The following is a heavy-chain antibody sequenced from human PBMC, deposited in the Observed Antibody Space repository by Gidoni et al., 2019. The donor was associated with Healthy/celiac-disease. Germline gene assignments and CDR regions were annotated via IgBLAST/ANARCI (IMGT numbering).Heavy chain of an antibody. J-gene: IGHJ4*02. D-gene: IGHD3-10*01. Sequence: EVQLLESGGGLVQPGGSLRLSCAASGFTFSSHAMSWVRQAPGQGMEWVSAISGSGGSTYYADSVKGRFTISRDNSKNTLYLQMNSLRAEDTAVYYCAKEPGTMVQGVIFPYFDYWGQGTLVTVSS. CDR1: GFTFSSHA. CDR2: ISGSGGST. V-gene: IGHV3-23*01. CDR3: AKEPGTMVQGVIFPYFDY.